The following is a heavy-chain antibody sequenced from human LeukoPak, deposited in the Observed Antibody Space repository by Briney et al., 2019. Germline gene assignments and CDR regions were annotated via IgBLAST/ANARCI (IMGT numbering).Heavy chain of an antibody. J-gene: IGHJ4*02. V-gene: IGHV3-11*01. Sequence: PGGSLRLSCAASGFTFSDYYMSWIRQAPGKGLEWVSYISSSGSTIYYADSVKGRFTISRDNAQNSLYLQMSSLRAEDTAVYYCARVPYYYDSSGYPGDDYWGQGTLVTVSS. CDR2: ISSSGSTI. CDR1: GFTFSDYY. D-gene: IGHD3-22*01. CDR3: ARVPYYYDSSGYPGDDY.